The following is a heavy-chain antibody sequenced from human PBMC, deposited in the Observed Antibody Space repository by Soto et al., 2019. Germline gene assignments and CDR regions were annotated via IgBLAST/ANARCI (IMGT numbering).Heavy chain of an antibody. D-gene: IGHD6-13*01. CDR2: INPSGGST. CDR1: GYTFTSYY. J-gene: IGHJ3*02. CDR3: ARVGHIAAARKGFDI. Sequence: QVQLVQSGAEVKKPGASVKVSCKASGYTFTSYYMHWVRQAPGQGLEWMGIINPSGGSTSYAQKFQGRVTMTRDTSTSTVYMELSSLRSEDTAVYYCARVGHIAAARKGFDIWGQGTMVTVSS. V-gene: IGHV1-46*03.